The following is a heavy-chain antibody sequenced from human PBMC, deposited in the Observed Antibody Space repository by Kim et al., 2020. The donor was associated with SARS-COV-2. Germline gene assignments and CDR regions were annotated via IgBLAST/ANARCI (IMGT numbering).Heavy chain of an antibody. D-gene: IGHD2-21*01. J-gene: IGHJ4*02. Sequence: SLMSLVTISVDTSKNQFSLKLSSVTAADTAVYYCARPATVMATMPVGFDYWGQGTLVTVSS. CDR3: ARPATVMATMPVGFDY. V-gene: IGHV4-39*01.